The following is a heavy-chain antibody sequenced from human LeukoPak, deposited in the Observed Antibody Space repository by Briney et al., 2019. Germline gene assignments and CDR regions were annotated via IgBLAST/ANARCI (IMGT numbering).Heavy chain of an antibody. CDR2: ISSSGSTI. V-gene: IGHV3-11*01. Sequence: KPGGSLRLSCAASGFTFSDYYMSWIRQAPGKGLEWVSYISSSGSTIYYADSVKGRFTISRDNAKNSLYLQMNSLRAEDTAVYYCARGSEYYDILTGYYKDAFDIWGQGTMVTVSS. D-gene: IGHD3-9*01. CDR3: ARGSEYYDILTGYYKDAFDI. CDR1: GFTFSDYY. J-gene: IGHJ3*02.